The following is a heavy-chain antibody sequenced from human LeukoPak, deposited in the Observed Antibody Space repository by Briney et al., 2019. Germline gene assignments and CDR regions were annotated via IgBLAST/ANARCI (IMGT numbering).Heavy chain of an antibody. V-gene: IGHV1-69*13. CDR3: ARSYYGSGSYPLDY. Sequence: ASVKVSCRASGGTFSSYAISWVRQAPGQGLEWMGGIIPIFGTANYAQKFQGRVTITADESTSTAYMELSSLRSEDTAVYYCARSYYGSGSYPLDYWGQGTLVTVSS. J-gene: IGHJ4*02. CDR1: GGTFSSYA. CDR2: IIPIFGTA. D-gene: IGHD3-10*01.